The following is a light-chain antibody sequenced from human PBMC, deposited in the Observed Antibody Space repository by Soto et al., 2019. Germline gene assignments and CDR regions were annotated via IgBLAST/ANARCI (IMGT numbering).Light chain of an antibody. CDR2: KVS. V-gene: IGKV2-24*01. CDR3: MQATQYRPYT. J-gene: IGKJ2*01. CDR1: QSLVHSDGNTY. Sequence: DIVLTQTPLSSPVTLGQPASISCRSSQSLVHSDGNTYLSWFHQRPGQPPRLLIDKVSNRFSGVPDRFSGSGAWTHFTLKISRVEAEDVWVYFCMQATQYRPYTVGRGTNLEIK.